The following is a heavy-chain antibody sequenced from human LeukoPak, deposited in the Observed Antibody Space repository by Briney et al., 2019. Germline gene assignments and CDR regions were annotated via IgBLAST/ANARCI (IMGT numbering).Heavy chain of an antibody. J-gene: IGHJ4*02. CDR2: IYHSGST. D-gene: IGHD5-18*01. CDR1: GYSISSGYY. Sequence: PSETLSLTCTVSGYSISSGYYWGCIRPPPGKGLEWIGSIYHSGSTYYNPSLKSRVTISVDTAKNQFSLKLSSVTAADTAVYYCATIKRGNIYGYFDFWGQGILVTVSS. CDR3: ATIKRGNIYGYFDF. V-gene: IGHV4-38-2*02.